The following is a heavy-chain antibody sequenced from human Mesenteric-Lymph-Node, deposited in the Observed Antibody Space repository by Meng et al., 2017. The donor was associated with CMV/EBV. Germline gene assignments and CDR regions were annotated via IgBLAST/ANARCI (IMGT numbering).Heavy chain of an antibody. D-gene: IGHD3-3*01. V-gene: IGHV3-30*02. CDR2: IRYDGSNK. CDR1: GFTFSSYA. CDR3: AREGMYYDFWGGYYYGMDV. J-gene: IGHJ6*02. Sequence: GESLKISCAASGFTFSSYAMHWVRQAPGKGLEWVAFIRYDGSNKYYADSVKGRFTISRDNSKNTLYLQMNSLRAEDTAVYYCAREGMYYDFWGGYYYGMDVWGQGTTVTVSS.